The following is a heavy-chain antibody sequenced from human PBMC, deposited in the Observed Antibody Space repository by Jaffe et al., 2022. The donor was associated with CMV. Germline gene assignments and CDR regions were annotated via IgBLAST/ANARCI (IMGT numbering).Heavy chain of an antibody. D-gene: IGHD4-17*01. Sequence: QVQLQESGPGLVKPSETLSLTCTVSGGSISSYYWSWIRQPPGKGLEWIGYIYYSGSTNYNPSLKSRVTISVDTSKNQFSLKLSSVTAADTAVYYCAREAYGDYGNDAFDIWGQGTMVTVSS. CDR2: IYYSGST. CDR1: GGSISSYY. V-gene: IGHV4-59*12. CDR3: AREAYGDYGNDAFDI. J-gene: IGHJ3*02.